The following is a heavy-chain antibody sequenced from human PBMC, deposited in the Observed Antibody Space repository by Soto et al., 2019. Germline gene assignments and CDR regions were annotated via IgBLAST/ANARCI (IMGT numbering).Heavy chain of an antibody. CDR3: ARDRYDFWSGYYLYYYYGMDV. J-gene: IGHJ6*02. V-gene: IGHV1-18*04. D-gene: IGHD3-3*01. CDR2: ISAYNGNT. Sequence: ASGKVSCEASGYTFTSYGISWVRQAPGQGLEWMGWISAYNGNTNYAQKLQGRVTMTTDTSTSTAYMELRSLRSDDTAVYYCARDRYDFWSGYYLYYYYGMDVWGQATTVTVSS. CDR1: GYTFTSYG.